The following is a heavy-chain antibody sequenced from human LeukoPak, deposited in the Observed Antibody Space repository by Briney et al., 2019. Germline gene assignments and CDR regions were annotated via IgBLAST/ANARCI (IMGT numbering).Heavy chain of an antibody. CDR2: IKQDGSEK. D-gene: IGHD5-18*01. CDR1: GFTFSSYW. J-gene: IGHJ3*02. V-gene: IGHV3-7*01. CDR3: ARILYSYAFDI. Sequence: GGSLRLSCAASGFTFSSYWMSWVRQAPGKGLEWVANIKQDGSEKYYVDSVKGRSTISRDNAKNSLYLQMNSLRAEDTAVYYCARILYSYAFDIWGQGTMVTVSS.